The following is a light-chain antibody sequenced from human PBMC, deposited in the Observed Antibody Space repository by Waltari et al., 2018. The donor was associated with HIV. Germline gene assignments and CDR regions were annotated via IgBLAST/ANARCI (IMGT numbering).Light chain of an antibody. Sequence: QSVLPQPPSASGTPGQRVTSSCSGSNSNIGTTYVYWYQQLPGTTPKLLIYRNGQRPSGVPDRFSGSKSGTSASLAISGLRSEDEAAYYCAAWDDILSGLVFGGGTKLTVL. J-gene: IGLJ3*02. CDR2: RNG. CDR3: AAWDDILSGLV. V-gene: IGLV1-47*01. CDR1: NSNIGTTY.